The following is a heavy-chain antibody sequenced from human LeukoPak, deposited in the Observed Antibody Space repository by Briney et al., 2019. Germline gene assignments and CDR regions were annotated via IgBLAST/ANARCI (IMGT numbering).Heavy chain of an antibody. V-gene: IGHV3-9*01. J-gene: IGHJ6*02. Sequence: GGSLRLSCVAPRFMVNDHAMHWVRQTPGKGLEWVAGVFWNGVDKGYADSVKGRFTIFRDNAKNSIYLQMNSLRIEDTALYYCSKDISAGGLDVWGPGTPVTVSS. CDR1: RFMVNDHA. CDR3: SKDISAGGLDV. CDR2: VFWNGVDK. D-gene: IGHD3-16*02.